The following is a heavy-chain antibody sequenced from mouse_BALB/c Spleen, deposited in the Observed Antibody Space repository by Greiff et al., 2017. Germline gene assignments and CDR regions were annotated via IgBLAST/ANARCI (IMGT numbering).Heavy chain of an antibody. V-gene: IGHV3-6*02. D-gene: IGHD2-14*01. CDR3: ARGYDTWFAY. CDR1: GYSITSGYY. J-gene: IGHJ3*01. CDR2: ISYDGSN. Sequence: EVQLQQSGPGLVKPSQSLSLTCSVTGYSITSGYYWNWIRQFPGNKLEWMGYISYDGSNNYNPSLKNRISITRDTSKNQFFLKLNSVTTEDTATYYCARGYDTWFAYWGQGTLVTVSA.